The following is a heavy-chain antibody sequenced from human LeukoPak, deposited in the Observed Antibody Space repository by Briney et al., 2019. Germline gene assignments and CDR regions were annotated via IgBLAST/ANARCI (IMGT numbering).Heavy chain of an antibody. CDR3: AKDGIYDSSGYYPL. CDR1: GFTFSSYA. D-gene: IGHD3-22*01. CDR2: ISGSGGST. Sequence: PGGSLGLSCAASGFTFSSYAMSWVRQAPGKGLEWVSAISGSGGSTYYADSVKGRFTISRDNSKNTLYLQMNSLRAEDTAVYYCAKDGIYDSSGYYPLWGQGTLVTVSS. V-gene: IGHV3-23*01. J-gene: IGHJ4*02.